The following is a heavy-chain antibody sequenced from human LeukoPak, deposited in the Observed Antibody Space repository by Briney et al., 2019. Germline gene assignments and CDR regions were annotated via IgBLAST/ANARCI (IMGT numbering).Heavy chain of an antibody. CDR1: GGSISSYY. Sequence: SETLSLTCTVSGGSISSYYWSWIRQPPGKGLEWIGYIYTSGSTNYNPSLKSRVTISVDTSKNQFSLKLSSVTAADTAVYYCARRVRSTSHFDYWGQGTLVTVSS. D-gene: IGHD2-2*01. J-gene: IGHJ4*02. CDR3: ARRVRSTSHFDY. V-gene: IGHV4-4*09. CDR2: IYTSGST.